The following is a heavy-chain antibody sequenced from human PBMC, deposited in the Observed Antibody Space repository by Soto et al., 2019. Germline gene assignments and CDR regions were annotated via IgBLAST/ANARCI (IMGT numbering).Heavy chain of an antibody. V-gene: IGHV4-59*06. CDR2: IYYSGST. CDR3: ARSVFP. Sequence: SETLSLTCTVTGGSISTFLWNWIRQPPGKGLEWIGYIYYSGSTYYNPSLKSRVTISVDTSKNQFSLKLSSVTAADTAVYYCARSVFPWGQGTLVPVSS. J-gene: IGHJ5*02. CDR1: GGSISTFL.